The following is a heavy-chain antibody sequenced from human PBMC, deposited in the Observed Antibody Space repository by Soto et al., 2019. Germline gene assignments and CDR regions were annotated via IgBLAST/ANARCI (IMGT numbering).Heavy chain of an antibody. J-gene: IGHJ5*02. Sequence: SETLSLTCTVSGGSISSYYWSWLRQPPGKGLEWIGYIYYSGSTNYNPSLKSRVTISVDTSKNQCSLKLSSVTAADTAVYYCARGRPYYDILTGYFAPNWFDPSGQGTLVTVSS. CDR1: GGSISSYY. D-gene: IGHD3-9*01. V-gene: IGHV4-59*01. CDR2: IYYSGST. CDR3: ARGRPYYDILTGYFAPNWFDP.